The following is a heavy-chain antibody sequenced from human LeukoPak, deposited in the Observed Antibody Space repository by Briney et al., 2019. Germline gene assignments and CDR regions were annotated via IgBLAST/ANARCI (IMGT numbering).Heavy chain of an antibody. D-gene: IGHD3-10*01. V-gene: IGHV1-2*02. CDR1: GYTFTGYY. J-gene: IGHJ4*02. CDR3: ARVPSYLYYYGSGSLHSDY. Sequence: ASVKVSCKASGYTFTGYYMHWVRQAPGQGLEWMGWINPNSGGTNYAQKFQGRVTMTRDTSISTAYMELSRLRSDDTAVYYCARVPSYLYYYGSGSLHSDYWGQGTLVTVSS. CDR2: INPNSGGT.